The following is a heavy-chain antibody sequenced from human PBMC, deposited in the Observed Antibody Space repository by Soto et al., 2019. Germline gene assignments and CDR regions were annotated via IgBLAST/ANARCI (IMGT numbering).Heavy chain of an antibody. Sequence: QVQLVESGGGVVQPGRSLRLSCAASGFTFSSYGMHWVRQAPGKGLEWVAVISYDGSNKYYADSVKGRFTISRDNSKNTLDLQMNSLRAEDTAVYYCAKFSMSGYGDYWGQGTLVTVSS. D-gene: IGHD5-12*01. J-gene: IGHJ4*02. CDR1: GFTFSSYG. V-gene: IGHV3-30*18. CDR2: ISYDGSNK. CDR3: AKFSMSGYGDY.